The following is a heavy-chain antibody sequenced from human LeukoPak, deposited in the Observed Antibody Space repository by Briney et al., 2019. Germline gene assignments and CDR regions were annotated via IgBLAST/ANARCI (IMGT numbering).Heavy chain of an antibody. J-gene: IGHJ4*02. CDR3: ARGANAIAALDY. D-gene: IGHD6-6*01. Sequence: SETLSLTCAVYGGSFSGYYWSWIRQPPGKGLEWIGEINHSGSTNYNPSLKSRVTISVDTSKNQFSLKLSSVTAADTAVYYCARGANAIAALDYWGQGTLVTVSS. CDR2: INHSGST. V-gene: IGHV4-34*01. CDR1: GGSFSGYY.